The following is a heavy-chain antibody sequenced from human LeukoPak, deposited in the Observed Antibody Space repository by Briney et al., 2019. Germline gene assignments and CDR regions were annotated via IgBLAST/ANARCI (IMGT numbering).Heavy chain of an antibody. J-gene: IGHJ4*02. CDR2: IYYSGST. CDR1: GGSISSGGYY. V-gene: IGHV4-31*03. CDR3: ARVIVYYDSSGGIDY. Sequence: SETLSLTCTVSGGSISSGGYYWSWIRQHPGKGLEWIGYIYYSGSTYYNPSLKSRVTISVDTSKNQFSLKLSSVTAADTAVYYCARVIVYYDSSGGIDYWGQGTLVTVSS. D-gene: IGHD3-22*01.